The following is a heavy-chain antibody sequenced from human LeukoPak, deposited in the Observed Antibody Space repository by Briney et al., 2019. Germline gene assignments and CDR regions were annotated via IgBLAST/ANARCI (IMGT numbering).Heavy chain of an antibody. J-gene: IGHJ6*03. CDR1: GYTFTSYG. Sequence: GASVKVSCKASGYTFTSYGISWVRQAPGQGLEWMGWISGYNGKTKYAQKLQDRVTMTTDTSTTTAYMELRSLTSDDTAVYYCARVTDYYYYYYMDVWGKGTTVTVSS. V-gene: IGHV1-18*01. CDR3: ARVTDYYYYYYMDV. CDR2: ISGYNGKT.